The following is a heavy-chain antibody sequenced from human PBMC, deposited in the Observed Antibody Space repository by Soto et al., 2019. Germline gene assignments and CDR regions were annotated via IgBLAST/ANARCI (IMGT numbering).Heavy chain of an antibody. D-gene: IGHD5-12*01. CDR1: GFTFSNYV. CDR3: AKGSTRDGYQ. Sequence: EVQLLESGGDLVRPGGSLRLSCAASGFTFSNYVMTWVRQAPGKGLDWVSSITAQGDIDAYADSVMGRFTISRDNSWNTLSLQMNNLRVEDTAIYYCAKGSTRDGYQWGPGTLVTVSS. J-gene: IGHJ4*02. V-gene: IGHV3-23*01. CDR2: ITAQGDID.